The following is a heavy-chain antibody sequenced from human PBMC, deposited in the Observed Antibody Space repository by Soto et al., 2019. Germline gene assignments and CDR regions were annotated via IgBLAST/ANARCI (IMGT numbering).Heavy chain of an antibody. D-gene: IGHD3-3*01. J-gene: IGHJ4*02. Sequence: SETLSLTCTVSGGSISSYYWSWIRQPPGKGLEWIGYIYYSGSTNYNPSLKSRVTISVDTSKNQFSLKLSSVTAADTAVYYCARHDRSYDFWSGSGPFDYWGQGTLVTVSS. V-gene: IGHV4-59*08. CDR3: ARHDRSYDFWSGSGPFDY. CDR2: IYYSGST. CDR1: GGSISSYY.